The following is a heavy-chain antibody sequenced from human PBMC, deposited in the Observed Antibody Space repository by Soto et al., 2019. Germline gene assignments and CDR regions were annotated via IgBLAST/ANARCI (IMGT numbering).Heavy chain of an antibody. D-gene: IGHD3-10*01. CDR2: FDPEDGET. CDR3: PSAPPMVRGLHGFDP. Sequence: ASVKVSCXVSGYTLTELFMHWVRQAPGKGLEWMGGFDPEDGETIYAQKFQGRVTMTEDTSTDTAYMELSSLRSEDTAVYYCPSAPPMVRGLHGFDPWGQGTLVTVSS. CDR1: GYTLTELF. V-gene: IGHV1-24*01. J-gene: IGHJ5*02.